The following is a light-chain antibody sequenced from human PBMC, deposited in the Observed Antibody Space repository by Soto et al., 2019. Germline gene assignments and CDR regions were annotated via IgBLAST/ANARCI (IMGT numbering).Light chain of an antibody. CDR1: SGTIGSKL. CDR3: AALDVYLGAV. CDR2: RDK. J-gene: IGLJ3*02. Sequence: QAVLTQQPSASVTPGQRVTISCCGSSGTIGSKLVYWYLHLPGTAPKIPLYRDKQRHSWVPDRCFASTSGTSTSLAISCLRSEDEADYYCAALDVYLGAVFGGGTKLTVL. V-gene: IGLV1-47*01.